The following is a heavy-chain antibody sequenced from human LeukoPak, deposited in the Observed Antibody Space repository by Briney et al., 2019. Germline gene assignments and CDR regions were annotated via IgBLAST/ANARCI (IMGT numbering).Heavy chain of an antibody. Sequence: GGSLRLSCAASGFTFSSYGMHWVRQAPGKGLEWVAVISYDGSNKYYADSVKGRFTISRDNSKNTLYLQMNSLGAEDTAVYYCAKGEWEPGNYYYYGMDVWGQGTTVTVSS. J-gene: IGHJ6*02. D-gene: IGHD1-26*01. CDR2: ISYDGSNK. CDR3: AKGEWEPGNYYYYGMDV. CDR1: GFTFSSYG. V-gene: IGHV3-30*18.